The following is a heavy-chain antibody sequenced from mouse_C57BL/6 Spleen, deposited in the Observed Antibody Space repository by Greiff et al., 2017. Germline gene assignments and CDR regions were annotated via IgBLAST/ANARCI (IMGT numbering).Heavy chain of an antibody. J-gene: IGHJ2*01. Sequence: QVQLQQSGPELVKPGASVKISCKASGYAFSSSWMNWVKQRPGKGLEWIGRIYPGDGDTNYNGKFKGKATLTADKSSSTAYMQLSSLTSEDSAVYFCASGHYYGSSYDFDYWGQGTTRTVSS. CDR3: ASGHYYGSSYDFDY. CDR2: IYPGDGDT. D-gene: IGHD1-1*01. CDR1: GYAFSSSW. V-gene: IGHV1-82*01.